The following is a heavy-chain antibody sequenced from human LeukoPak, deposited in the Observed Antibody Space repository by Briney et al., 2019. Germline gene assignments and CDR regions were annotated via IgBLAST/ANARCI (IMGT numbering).Heavy chain of an antibody. CDR1: GGSVSSGSQY. CDR2: IYYSGST. V-gene: IGHV4-61*01. Sequence: XETLSLTCTVSGGSVSSGSQYWGWMRQPPGKGLEWVGYIYYSGSTNYNPSLKSRVTISVDTSKNQFSLKLSSVTAADTAVYYCARLSGYSSGHYYSDYWGQGTLVTVSS. D-gene: IGHD3-22*01. J-gene: IGHJ4*02. CDR3: ARLSGYSSGHYYSDY.